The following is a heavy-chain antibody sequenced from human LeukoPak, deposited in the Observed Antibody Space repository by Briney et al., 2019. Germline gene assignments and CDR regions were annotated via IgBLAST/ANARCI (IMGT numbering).Heavy chain of an antibody. CDR3: ARRPGARPMDY. J-gene: IGHJ4*02. V-gene: IGHV4-39*01. D-gene: IGHD3-10*01. Sequence: GSLRLSCAASGFTFSSNPMSWIRQPPGKGLEWIGSFHLDGSIYYNPSLKSRVTISIDTSKNQFSLNLSSVTAADTAIYYCARRPGARPMDYWGQGTLVTVSS. CDR2: FHLDGSI. CDR1: GFTFSSNP.